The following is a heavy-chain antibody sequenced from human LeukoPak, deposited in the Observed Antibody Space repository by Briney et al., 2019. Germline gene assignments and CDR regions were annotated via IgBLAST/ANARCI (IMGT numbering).Heavy chain of an antibody. CDR2: INPNSGGT. D-gene: IGHD6-13*01. CDR3: ARDQGSHTYYYYYMDV. Sequence: ASVKVSCKASGYTFTGYYMHWVRQAPGQGLGWMGWINPNSGGTNYAQKFQGRVTMTRDTSISTAYMELSRLRSDDTAVYYCARDQGSHTYYYYYMDVWGKGTTVTVSS. CDR1: GYTFTGYY. J-gene: IGHJ6*03. V-gene: IGHV1-2*02.